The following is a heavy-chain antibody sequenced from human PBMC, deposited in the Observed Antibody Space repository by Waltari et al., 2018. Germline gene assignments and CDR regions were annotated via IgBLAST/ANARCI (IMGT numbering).Heavy chain of an antibody. CDR1: GASMGSTDC. D-gene: IGHD2-15*01. V-gene: IGHV4-4*02. CDR3: ARDRGRGLYLDT. Sequence: QLQLQESGPGLVRPSGTLSLICAVSGASMGSTDCWSWVRQPPEKGREWIGQVRGDGRTNYNPSFASRVIISLDTSTHHFALEMTSATAADTALYYCARDRGRGLYLDTWGQGILVTVAP. J-gene: IGHJ4*02. CDR2: VRGDGRT.